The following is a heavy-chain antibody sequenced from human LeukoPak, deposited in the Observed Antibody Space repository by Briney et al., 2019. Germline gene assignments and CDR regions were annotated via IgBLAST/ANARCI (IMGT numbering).Heavy chain of an antibody. D-gene: IGHD1-26*01. Sequence: SSVKVSCKASGYSFTGYYVHWVRQAPGQGLDWMGWINPNSGDTKHQQKFQVRVTITRNTSDNTAPMELNILTCDDTARYYFMSGRGTATGVRGEDYWGQGTLVTVS. J-gene: IGHJ4*02. V-gene: IGHV1-2*02. CDR3: MSGRGTATGVRGEDY. CDR2: INPNSGDT. CDR1: GYSFTGYY.